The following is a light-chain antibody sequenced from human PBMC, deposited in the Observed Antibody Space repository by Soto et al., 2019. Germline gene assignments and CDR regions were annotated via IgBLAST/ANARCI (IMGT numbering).Light chain of an antibody. Sequence: EIVMTQSPATLSVSPGEGATLSCRASQSVSTTLAWYQQKPGQAPRLLIYGASTRATGIPARFSGSGSATEFTLTINGLQSEDFAVYYCQQYYNWPLSFGGGTKVEIK. CDR3: QQYYNWPLS. V-gene: IGKV3D-15*01. CDR1: QSVSTT. J-gene: IGKJ4*01. CDR2: GAS.